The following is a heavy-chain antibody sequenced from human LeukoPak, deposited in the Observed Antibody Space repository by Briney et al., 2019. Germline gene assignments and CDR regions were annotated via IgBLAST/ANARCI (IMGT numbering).Heavy chain of an antibody. CDR3: ARLPPQYVFFDF. J-gene: IGHJ4*02. CDR1: DGSFSAYY. CDR2: MKHSGRA. Sequence: SETLCLTCAVYDGSFSAYYWGWIRQPPGQGLEWCGEMKHSGRAKYNPSLKSRVTISVDMSKNQFALRLSSVTAADTAVYYCARLPPQYVFFDFWGQGTLVTVSS. D-gene: IGHD4-11*01. V-gene: IGHV4-34*01.